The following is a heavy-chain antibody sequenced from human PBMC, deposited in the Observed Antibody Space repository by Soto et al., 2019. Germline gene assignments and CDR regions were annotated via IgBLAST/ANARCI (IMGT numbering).Heavy chain of an antibody. CDR3: ARTKCSGGSCYSWSLDY. CDR2: RYYSEST. D-gene: IGHD2-15*01. CDR1: GGSITTGGYY. J-gene: IGHJ4*02. Sequence: SETLSLTCTVSGGSITTGGYYWSWIRQLPGKGLEWIGHRYYSESTYYNPSLKSRVSISLDTSKDQFSLKLSFVTAADTAMYYCARTKCSGGSCYSWSLDYWGQGTPVTVSS. V-gene: IGHV4-31*03.